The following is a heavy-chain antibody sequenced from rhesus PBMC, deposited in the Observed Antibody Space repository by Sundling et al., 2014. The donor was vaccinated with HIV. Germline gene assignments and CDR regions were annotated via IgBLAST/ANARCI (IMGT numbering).Heavy chain of an antibody. CDR1: GGSIRTFY. V-gene: IGHV4-165*01. D-gene: IGHD4-17*01. Sequence: QVQLEESGPGLVKPSETLSLTCTVSGGSIRTFYWNWIRQPPGKGLEWIGSVYGSSGANYLSPSLNSRVTLSVDASKNHFSLKLSSVTAADTAMYYCASEVTANEALDFWGQGLRVTVSS. J-gene: IGHJ3*01. CDR3: ASEVTANEALDF. CDR2: VYGSSGAN.